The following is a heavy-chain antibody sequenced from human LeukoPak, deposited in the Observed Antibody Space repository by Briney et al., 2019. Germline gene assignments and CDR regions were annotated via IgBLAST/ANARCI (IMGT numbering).Heavy chain of an antibody. J-gene: IGHJ4*02. CDR2: INHSGST. CDR1: GGSFSGYY. Sequence: PSETLSLTCAVYGGSFSGYYWSWIRQPPGKGLEWIGEINHSGSTNYNPSLKSRVTISVDTSKNQFSLKLSSVTAADTAVYYRARRRALFDYWGQGTLVTVSS. V-gene: IGHV4-34*01. CDR3: ARRRALFDY.